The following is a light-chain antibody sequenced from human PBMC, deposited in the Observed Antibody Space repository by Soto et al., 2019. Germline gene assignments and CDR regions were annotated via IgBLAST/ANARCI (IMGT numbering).Light chain of an antibody. CDR1: QNIRSR. CDR3: KQYNNWPS. J-gene: IGKJ5*01. CDR2: DAS. V-gene: IGKV1-5*01. Sequence: DFQMTQSPSTLSASVGDRVTITCRASQNIRSRLAWFQQKPGKAPKLLIYDASSLESGVQQRFSGSGSETEFTLTIRSLQSEDFAVYFCKQYNNWPSCGQGTRLEI.